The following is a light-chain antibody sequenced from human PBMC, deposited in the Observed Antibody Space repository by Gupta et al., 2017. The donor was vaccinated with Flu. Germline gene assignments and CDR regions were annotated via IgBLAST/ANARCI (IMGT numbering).Light chain of an antibody. CDR1: QSVSSY. V-gene: IGKV3-11*01. CDR3: QQRGNWPPYS. J-gene: IGKJ2*03. CDR2: EAS. Sequence: EIVLTQSPATLSLSPGERATLSCRASQSVSSYLAWYQQKPGQAPRLLIYEASNRATGIPARFSGSGSGTDFTLTISSREPEDFAVYYCQQRGNWPPYSFGQGTKLEIK.